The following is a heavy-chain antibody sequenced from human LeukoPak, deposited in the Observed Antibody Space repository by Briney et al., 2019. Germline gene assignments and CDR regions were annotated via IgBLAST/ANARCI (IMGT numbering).Heavy chain of an antibody. J-gene: IGHJ5*02. CDR2: IYTSGST. Sequence: SETLSLTCSVSGGSISSYYWSWIRQPAGKGLEWIGRIYTSGSTNYNPSLKSRVTMSVNTSKNQFSLKLSSVTAADTAVYYCARDGQGWAVEARGHNRFDPWGQGTLVTVSS. D-gene: IGHD1-26*01. CDR1: GGSISSYY. V-gene: IGHV4-4*07. CDR3: ARDGQGWAVEARGHNRFDP.